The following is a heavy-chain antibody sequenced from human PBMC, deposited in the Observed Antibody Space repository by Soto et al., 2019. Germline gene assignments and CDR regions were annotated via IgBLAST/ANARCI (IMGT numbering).Heavy chain of an antibody. Sequence: HVQLQESGPGPVTPSQTLSLSCTVSCVSITSGSYYWTWVRQSPGKGLERIGYRYYSGNTYYNPSLNSRATISVDTSKNQFFLKLTSVTAADTAVYYCARGGYDTSGQTFIGWGPDCWGQGTLVTVSS. D-gene: IGHD3-22*01. V-gene: IGHV4-30-4*01. CDR2: RYYSGNT. J-gene: IGHJ4*02. CDR1: CVSITSGSYY. CDR3: ARGGYDTSGQTFIGWGPDC.